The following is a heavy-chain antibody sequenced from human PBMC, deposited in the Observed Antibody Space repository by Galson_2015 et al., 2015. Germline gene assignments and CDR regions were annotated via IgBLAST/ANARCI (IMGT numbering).Heavy chain of an antibody. CDR2: ISGSGDST. D-gene: IGHD3-22*01. CDR3: ARKYDSSGYLDY. Sequence: SLRLSCAASGFTFSNYAMSWVRQAPGEGLEWVSAISGSGDSTYYTDSVKGRFTISSDNSKNTLYLQMNSLRAEDTAVYYCARKYDSSGYLDYWGQGTLVTVSS. V-gene: IGHV3-23*01. J-gene: IGHJ4*02. CDR1: GFTFSNYA.